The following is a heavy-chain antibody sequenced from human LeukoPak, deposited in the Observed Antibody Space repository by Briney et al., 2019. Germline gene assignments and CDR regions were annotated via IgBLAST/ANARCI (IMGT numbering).Heavy chain of an antibody. J-gene: IGHJ2*01. D-gene: IGHD4-23*01. CDR2: INPCGGST. CDR3: ARDSGGNRSYWFFDL. V-gene: IGHV1-46*01. Sequence: ASVKVSCKASGYTFTSYYMHWVRQAPGQGLEWMGIINPCGGSTSYAQKFQGRVTMTRDTSTSTVYMELSSLRSEDTAVYYCARDSGGNRSYWFFDLWVRGTLVTVSS. CDR1: GYTFTSYY.